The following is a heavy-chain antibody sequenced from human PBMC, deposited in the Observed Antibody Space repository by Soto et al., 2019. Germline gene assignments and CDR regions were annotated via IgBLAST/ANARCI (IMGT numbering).Heavy chain of an antibody. Sequence: SVKVSCKASGGTFSSYTISWVRQAPGQGLEWMGRIIPILGITNYAQKFQGRVTITADKSTSTAYMELSSLRSDDTAVYYCARAKGLKLGISTSFDYWGQGTLVTVSS. CDR1: GGTFSSYT. CDR2: IIPILGIT. D-gene: IGHD2-2*01. V-gene: IGHV1-69*02. CDR3: ARAKGLKLGISTSFDY. J-gene: IGHJ4*02.